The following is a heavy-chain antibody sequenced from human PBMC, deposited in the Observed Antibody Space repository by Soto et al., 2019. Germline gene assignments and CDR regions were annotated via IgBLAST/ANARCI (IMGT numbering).Heavy chain of an antibody. D-gene: IGHD1-26*01. CDR2: INGRSNYK. V-gene: IGHV3-21*02. Sequence: EVQLVESGGGLVAPGGSLRLSCVASGFALTTYTMNWVRQAPGTGLEWVSSINGRSNYKYYSDSVKGRFTVSRDNAQNSLFLQMSRLGPEDTAVYYCVREDGVVGASSAFDSWGQGTRVTVSS. J-gene: IGHJ4*02. CDR1: GFALTTYT. CDR3: VREDGVVGASSAFDS.